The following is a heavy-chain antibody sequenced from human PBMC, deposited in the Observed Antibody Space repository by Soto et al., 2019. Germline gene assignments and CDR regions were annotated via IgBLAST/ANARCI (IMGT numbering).Heavy chain of an antibody. J-gene: IGHJ4*02. V-gene: IGHV3-15*01. Sequence: GGSLRLSCAASGFTFSDAWMNWVRQAPGKGLEWVGRLKSKIDGETEEYATSVKGRFSMSRDDSKNTLYLQMNSLKTEDTAMYYCTTGVIVANGRDYWGQGT. D-gene: IGHD6-25*01. CDR2: LKSKIDGETE. CDR1: GFTFSDAW. CDR3: TTGVIVANGRDY.